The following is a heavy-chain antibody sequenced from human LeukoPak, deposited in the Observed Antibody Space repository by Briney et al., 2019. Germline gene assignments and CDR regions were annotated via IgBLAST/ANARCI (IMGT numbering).Heavy chain of an antibody. Sequence: SVKVSCKASGGTFSSYAISWVRQAPGQGLEWMGRIIPILGIANYAQKFQGRVTITADKSTSTAYMELSSLRSEDTAVYYCARVRNWSGYNALDYWGQGTLVTVSS. CDR3: ARVRNWSGYNALDY. CDR1: GGTFSSYA. V-gene: IGHV1-69*04. D-gene: IGHD3-3*01. CDR2: IIPILGIA. J-gene: IGHJ4*02.